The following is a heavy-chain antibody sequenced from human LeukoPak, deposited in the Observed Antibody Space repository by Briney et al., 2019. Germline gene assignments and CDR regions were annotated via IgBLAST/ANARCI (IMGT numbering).Heavy chain of an antibody. Sequence: GGSLRLSCAASGFTFSDYYMSWLRQAPGKGLEWVSYISSSGSTIYYADSVKGRFTISRDNAKNSLYLQMNSLRAEDTAVYYCARPLHYYDSSGYYYWGQGTLVTVSS. CDR3: ARPLHYYDSSGYYY. D-gene: IGHD3-22*01. J-gene: IGHJ4*02. CDR1: GFTFSDYY. V-gene: IGHV3-11*04. CDR2: ISSSGSTI.